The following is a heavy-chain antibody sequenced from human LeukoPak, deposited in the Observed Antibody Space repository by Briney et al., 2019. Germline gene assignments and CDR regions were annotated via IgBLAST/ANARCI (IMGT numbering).Heavy chain of an antibody. D-gene: IGHD4-11*01. CDR3: AKVQTTVTXLDY. Sequence: RLSCXASGFTFXXXXMNWVRXXXGXGLXWVSYISSSGSTIYYADSVKGRFTISRDNAKNSLYLQMNSLRAEDTALYYCAKVQTTVTXLDYWGQGXXXXVSS. J-gene: IGHJ4*02. V-gene: IGHV3-48*03. CDR2: ISSSGSTI. CDR1: GFTFXXXX.